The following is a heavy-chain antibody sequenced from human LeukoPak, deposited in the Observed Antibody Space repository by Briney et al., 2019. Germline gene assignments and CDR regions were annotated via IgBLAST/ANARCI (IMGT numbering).Heavy chain of an antibody. CDR3: ARAVYCSGGGCFWYFDL. V-gene: IGHV4-34*01. CDR2: INHSGST. D-gene: IGHD2-15*01. Sequence: SETLSLTCAVYGGSFSGYYWSWIRQPPGKGLEWIGEINHSGSTNYNPSLKSRVTISVDTSKNQFSLKVSSVTAADTAVYYCARAVYCSGGGCFWYFDLWGRGTLVTVSS. J-gene: IGHJ2*01. CDR1: GGSFSGYY.